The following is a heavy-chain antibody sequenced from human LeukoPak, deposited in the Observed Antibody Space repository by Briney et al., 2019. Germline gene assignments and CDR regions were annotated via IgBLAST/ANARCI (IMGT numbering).Heavy chain of an antibody. D-gene: IGHD3-10*01. V-gene: IGHV3-30*03. J-gene: IGHJ5*02. CDR2: VSYDRITK. Sequence: GGSLRLSCVASGFTFSNYGMHWVRQAPGKGLEWVAVVSYDRITKYYADSVKGRFSISRDNSKNTLSLEMNSLRPEDTAVYYCAREGLDSGSHFSAWFDPWGQGTLVTVSS. CDR1: GFTFSNYG. CDR3: AREGLDSGSHFSAWFDP.